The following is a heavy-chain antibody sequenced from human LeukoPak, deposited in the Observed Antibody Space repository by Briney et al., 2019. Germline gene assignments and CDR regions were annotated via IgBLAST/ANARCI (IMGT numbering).Heavy chain of an antibody. V-gene: IGHV3-23*01. CDR2: ISGSGGST. Sequence: GGSLRLSCAASGFTFRSFAMIGVRPAPGKGLEWVSAISGSGGSTYYADSVKGRFTISRDNSKNTLYLQMNSLRAEDTAVYYCAKDRDGSSSDYWGQGTLVTVSS. D-gene: IGHD3-22*01. J-gene: IGHJ4*02. CDR1: GFTFRSFA. CDR3: AKDRDGSSSDY.